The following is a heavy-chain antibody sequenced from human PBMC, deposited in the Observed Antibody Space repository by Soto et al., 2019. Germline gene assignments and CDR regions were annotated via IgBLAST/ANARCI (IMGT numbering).Heavy chain of an antibody. D-gene: IGHD3-10*01. J-gene: IGHJ6*02. CDR2: INHSGST. CDR1: GGSFSGYY. Sequence: SETLSLTCAVYGGSFSGYYWSWIRQPPGKGLEWIGEINHSGSTNYNPSPKSRVTISVDTSKNQFSLKLSSVTAADTAVYYCARGTHYYGSGSYNPSYGMDVWGQGTTVTVSS. CDR3: ARGTHYYGSGSYNPSYGMDV. V-gene: IGHV4-34*01.